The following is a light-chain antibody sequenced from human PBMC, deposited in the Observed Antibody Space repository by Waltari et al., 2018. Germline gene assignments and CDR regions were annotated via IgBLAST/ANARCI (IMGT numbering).Light chain of an antibody. V-gene: IGKV4-1*01. CDR3: QQYYSVPLT. CDR2: WAS. Sequence: DIVMTQSPDSMAVSMGERANISGTSRQSVLFNSNNKNYLAWYQQKPGQPPKVVISWASTRESGVPDRFSGGGSGTDFTLTINSLQADDVAVYYCQQYYSVPLTFGGGTKVEIK. J-gene: IGKJ4*01. CDR1: QSVLFNSNNKNY.